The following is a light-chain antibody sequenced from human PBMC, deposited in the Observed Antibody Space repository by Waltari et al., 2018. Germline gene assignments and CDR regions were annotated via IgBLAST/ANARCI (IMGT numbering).Light chain of an antibody. CDR3: CSYAGGFVYV. CDR1: SSDIGDYNY. CDR2: DVT. J-gene: IGLJ1*01. V-gene: IGLV2-11*01. Sequence: QSALTQPRSVSGSPGQSVALSCTGPSSDIGDYNYVSWYQQHPGKAPKLMIYDVTKRPSGVPDRFSGSKSGNTASLTISGLQAEDEADYYCCSYAGGFVYVFGTGTKVTVL.